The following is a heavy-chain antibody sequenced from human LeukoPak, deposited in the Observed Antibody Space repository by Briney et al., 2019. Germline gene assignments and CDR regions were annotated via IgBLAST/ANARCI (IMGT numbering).Heavy chain of an antibody. CDR2: ISGSGGST. D-gene: IGHD3-22*01. CDR1: GFTFSSYA. V-gene: IGHV3-23*01. J-gene: IGHJ4*02. Sequence: PGGSLRLSCAASGFTFSSYAMSWVRQAPGKGLEWVSAISGSGGSTYYADSVKGRFTISRDNSKNTLYLQMNSLRAEDTAVYYCAETPNYYDSSGYSWFDYWGQGTLVTVSS. CDR3: AETPNYYDSSGYSWFDY.